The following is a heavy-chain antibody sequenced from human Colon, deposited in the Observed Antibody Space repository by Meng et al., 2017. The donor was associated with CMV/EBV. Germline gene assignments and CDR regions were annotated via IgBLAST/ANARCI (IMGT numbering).Heavy chain of an antibody. CDR2: IKQDGSDE. CDR3: ARGGCISRSCYRDYYYYGMDV. D-gene: IGHD2-2*01. J-gene: IGHJ6*02. Sequence: GGSLRLSCAVSGFSLSDYWMNWVRQAPGKGLEWVANIKQDGSDENYVDSEKGRFTVSRDNAKNSVYLQMDSLRAEDTAVYYCARGGCISRSCYRDYYYYGMDVWGQGTTVTVSS. V-gene: IGHV3-7*01. CDR1: GFSLSDYW.